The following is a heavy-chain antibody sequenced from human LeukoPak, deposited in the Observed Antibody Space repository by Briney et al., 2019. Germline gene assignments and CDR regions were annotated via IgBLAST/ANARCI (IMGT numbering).Heavy chain of an antibody. Sequence: PSETLSLTCTVSGGSISSYYWSWIRQPPGKGLEWIGYIYTSGSTNYNPSLKSRVTISVDTSKSQFSLNLTSVTAADTAVYYCARGRRYYYGSGFYYWGQGTLVTVSS. CDR1: GGSISSYY. V-gene: IGHV4-4*09. D-gene: IGHD3-10*01. CDR2: IYTSGST. J-gene: IGHJ4*02. CDR3: ARGRRYYYGSGFYY.